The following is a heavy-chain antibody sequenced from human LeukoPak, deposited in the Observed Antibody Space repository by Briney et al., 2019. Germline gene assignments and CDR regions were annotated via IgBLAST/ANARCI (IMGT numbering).Heavy chain of an antibody. CDR2: INHSGST. CDR1: GGSSSGYY. Sequence: SETLSLTCAVYGGSSSGYYWSWIRQPPGRGLEWIGEINHSGSTNYNPSLRSRVTVSVHTSKNQSSLKLSSVTAADTAVYYCARQWLVSPLFDYWGQGTLVTVSS. J-gene: IGHJ4*02. D-gene: IGHD6-19*01. CDR3: ARQWLVSPLFDY. V-gene: IGHV4-34*01.